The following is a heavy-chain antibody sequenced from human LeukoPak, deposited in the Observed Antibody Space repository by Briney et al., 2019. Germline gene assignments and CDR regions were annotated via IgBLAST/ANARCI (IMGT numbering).Heavy chain of an antibody. CDR3: VRSLYYDTIVGFDP. D-gene: IGHD3-22*01. CDR2: TYYRSKWYN. CDR1: GDSVSSNSAA. V-gene: IGHV6-1*01. J-gene: IGHJ5*02. Sequence: SQTLSLTCAISGDSVSSNSAAWNWIRQSPSRGLEWLGRTYYRSKWYNDYAVSVKSRITINPDTSKNQFSLQLSSVTAADTAVYYCVRSLYYDTIVGFDPWGQGTLVTVSS.